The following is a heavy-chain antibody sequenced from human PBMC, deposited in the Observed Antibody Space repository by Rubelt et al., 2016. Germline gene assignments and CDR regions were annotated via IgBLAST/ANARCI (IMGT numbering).Heavy chain of an antibody. CDR1: GGSISRGGYY. V-gene: IGHV4-31*03. Sequence: QVQLQESGPGLVKPSQTLSLTCTVSGGSISRGGYYWSWIRQHPGKGLEWIGYIYYSGSTYYNPSLKRRVTISVDTSKNQFSLKLSSVTAADTAGYYCARDSGSRIFDYWGQGTLVTVSS. J-gene: IGHJ4*02. CDR3: ARDSGSRIFDY. CDR2: IYYSGST. D-gene: IGHD2/OR15-2a*01.